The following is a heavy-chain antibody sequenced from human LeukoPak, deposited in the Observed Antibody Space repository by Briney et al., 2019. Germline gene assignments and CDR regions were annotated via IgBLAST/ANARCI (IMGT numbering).Heavy chain of an antibody. CDR3: ARDVAAAADGHGYYYYGMDV. CDR1: GYTFTGYY. V-gene: IGHV1-2*04. D-gene: IGHD6-13*01. Sequence: GASVKVSCKASGYTFTGYYMHWVRQAPGQGLEWMGWINPNSGGTNYAQKFQGWVTMTRDTSISTAYMELSRLRSDDTAVYYCARDVAAAADGHGYYYYGMDVWGQGTTVTVS. CDR2: INPNSGGT. J-gene: IGHJ6*02.